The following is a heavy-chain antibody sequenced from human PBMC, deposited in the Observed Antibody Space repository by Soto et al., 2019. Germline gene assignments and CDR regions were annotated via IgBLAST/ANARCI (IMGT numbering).Heavy chain of an antibody. Sequence: GGSLRLSCAASGFTFSSYGMHWVRQAPGKGLEWVAVISYDGSNKYYADSVKGRFTISRDNSKNTLYLQMNSLRAEDKAVYYWGKETSGQDYFDNWGQGTMVTVSS. V-gene: IGHV3-30*18. CDR1: GFTFSSYG. J-gene: IGHJ4*01. CDR3: GKETSGQDYFDN. CDR2: ISYDGSNK.